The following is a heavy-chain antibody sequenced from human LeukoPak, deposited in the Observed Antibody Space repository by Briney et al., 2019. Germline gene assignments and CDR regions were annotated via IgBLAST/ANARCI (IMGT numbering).Heavy chain of an antibody. CDR1: GFTFSSYT. V-gene: IGHV3-21*03. J-gene: IGHJ4*02. D-gene: IGHD3-16*01. Sequence: GGSLRLSCAVSGFTFSSYTMNWVRQAPGKGLEWVSSITSRSTYIYYADSVKGRFTRSRDNAKSSVYLQMNGLRAEDTAVYFCARDVLVRGVFDYWGQGTLVTVSS. CDR3: ARDVLVRGVFDY. CDR2: ITSRSTYI.